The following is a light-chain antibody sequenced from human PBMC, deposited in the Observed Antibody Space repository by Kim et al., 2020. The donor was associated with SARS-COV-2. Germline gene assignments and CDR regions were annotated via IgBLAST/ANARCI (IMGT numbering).Light chain of an antibody. CDR3: QQYDGYLYT. J-gene: IGKJ2*01. Sequence: DIQMTQSPSTLSASVGDRVTITCRASQSISTWLAWYQQKPGKAPKLLMYKASSLEGGVPSRFSDSGSGTDFTLTISSLQPDDFATYYCQQYDGYLYTFGQGTKLEIK. CDR2: KAS. V-gene: IGKV1-5*03. CDR1: QSISTW.